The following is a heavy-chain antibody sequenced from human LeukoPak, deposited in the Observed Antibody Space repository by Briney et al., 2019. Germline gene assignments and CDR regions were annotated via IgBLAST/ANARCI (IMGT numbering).Heavy chain of an antibody. V-gene: IGHV1-69*13. D-gene: IGHD6-19*01. Sequence: ASVKVSCKASGGTFSTTTINWVRQAPGQGLEWMGGITPIFRTPNYPQKFQGRVTITADESTSTAYMELSSLRSEDTAVYYCARAHRSSGWYELGYYYYGMDVWGQGTTVTVSS. CDR2: ITPIFRTP. CDR3: ARAHRSSGWYELGYYYYGMDV. CDR1: GGTFSTTT. J-gene: IGHJ6*02.